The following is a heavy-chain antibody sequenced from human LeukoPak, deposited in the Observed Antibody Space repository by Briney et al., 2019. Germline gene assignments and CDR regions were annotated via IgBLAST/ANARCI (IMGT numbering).Heavy chain of an antibody. D-gene: IGHD6-13*01. J-gene: IGHJ5*02. CDR1: GYTFTGYY. V-gene: IGHV1-2*02. Sequence: APVKVSCKASGYTFTGYYMHWVRQAPGQGLEWMGWINPNSGGTNYAQKFQGRVTMTRDTSISTAYMELSRLRSDDTAVYYCARSSIAAAGTFDPWGQGTLVTVSS. CDR2: INPNSGGT. CDR3: ARSSIAAAGTFDP.